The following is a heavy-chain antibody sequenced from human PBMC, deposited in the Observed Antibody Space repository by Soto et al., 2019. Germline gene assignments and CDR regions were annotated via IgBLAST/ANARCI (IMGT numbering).Heavy chain of an antibody. CDR3: ARAVAGFFACDI. J-gene: IGHJ3*02. Sequence: SETLSLTCAVSGGSIRSSNWWSWVRQPPGKGLEWIGEIYHRGSTNYNPSLKIRVTISVDKSKNQFSLKLSSVTAADTAVYYCARAVAGFFACDIWGQGTMVTGSS. D-gene: IGHD6-19*01. CDR1: GGSIRSSNW. CDR2: IYHRGST. V-gene: IGHV4-4*02.